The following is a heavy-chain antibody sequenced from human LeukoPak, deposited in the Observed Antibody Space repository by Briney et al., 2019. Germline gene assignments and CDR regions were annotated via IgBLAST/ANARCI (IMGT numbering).Heavy chain of an antibody. CDR2: ISAYNGNT. V-gene: IGHV1-18*01. J-gene: IGHJ6*02. D-gene: IGHD3-3*01. CDR1: GYTFTSYG. Sequence: ASVKVSCKASGYTFTSYGICWVRQAPGQGLEWMGWISAYNGNTNYAQKLQGRVTMTTDTSTSTAYMELRSLRSDDTAVYYCARDRFLEWLNGMDVWGQGTTVTVSS. CDR3: ARDRFLEWLNGMDV.